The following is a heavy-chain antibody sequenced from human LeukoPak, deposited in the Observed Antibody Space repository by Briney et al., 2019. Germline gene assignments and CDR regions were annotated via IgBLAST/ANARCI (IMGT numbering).Heavy chain of an antibody. CDR3: ARDVYYYDSSGYSDY. D-gene: IGHD3-22*01. CDR2: IYTSGST. CDR1: GGSISSYY. J-gene: IGHJ4*02. Sequence: SETLSLTCTVSGGSISSYYWSWIRQPAGKGLEWIGRIYTSGSTNYNPSLKSRVTMSVDTSKNQFSLKLSSVTAADTAIYYCARDVYYYDSSGYSDYWGQGTLVTVSS. V-gene: IGHV4-4*07.